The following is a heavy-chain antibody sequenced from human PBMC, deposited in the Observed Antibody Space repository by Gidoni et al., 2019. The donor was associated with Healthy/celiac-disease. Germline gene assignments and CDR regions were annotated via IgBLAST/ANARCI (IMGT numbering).Heavy chain of an antibody. CDR3: ARGGRLAAAPRHFDL. Sequence: EVQLLESGGGLVQPGGSLKLSCAAPGFIFINYAMTWVRQAPGMGLEWVSSISGGGGYTYYADSVKGRFTISRDNSNNTLYLYMSSLRAEDTAVYYCARGGRLAAAPRHFDLWGRGTLVTVSS. J-gene: IGHJ2*01. CDR2: ISGGGGYT. D-gene: IGHD3-16*01. CDR1: GFIFINYA. V-gene: IGHV3-23*01.